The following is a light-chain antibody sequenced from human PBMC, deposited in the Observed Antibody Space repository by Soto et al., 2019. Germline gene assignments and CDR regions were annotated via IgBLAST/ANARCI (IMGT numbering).Light chain of an antibody. CDR1: QSVSTD. CDR3: QQYNNWPLT. V-gene: IGKV3-15*01. J-gene: IGKJ4*01. Sequence: EIVLTHSPVTLSVSPGERATLSCRASQSVSTDLAWYQQKPAQAPRLLIYDASTRATGIPARFSGSGSGTEFTLTISSLQSADFALYYCQQYNNWPLTFGGGTKV. CDR2: DAS.